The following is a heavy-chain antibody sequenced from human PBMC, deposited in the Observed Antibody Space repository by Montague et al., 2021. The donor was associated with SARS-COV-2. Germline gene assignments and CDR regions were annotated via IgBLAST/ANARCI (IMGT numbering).Heavy chain of an antibody. CDR1: GGSITDRTYY. D-gene: IGHD6-13*01. Sequence: SETLSLTCSVSGGSITDRTYYWGCIRQSPGKGLEWIGAINYSGTTYYNPSLKSRVTISLDTAKNQFSLKMTSVTAVDTAVYYCARHWGIAAAGNWGQGTLVTASS. CDR3: ARHWGIAAAGN. V-gene: IGHV4-39*01. J-gene: IGHJ4*02. CDR2: INYSGTT.